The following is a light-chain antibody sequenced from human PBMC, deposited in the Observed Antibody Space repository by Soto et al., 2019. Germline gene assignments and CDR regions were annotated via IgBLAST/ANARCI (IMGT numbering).Light chain of an antibody. V-gene: IGLV2-14*03. CDR2: DVS. CDR1: SSDVGTYNY. Sequence: QSVLTQPASVSGSPGQSITISCTGTSSDVGTYNYVSWYQQHPGKAPKLMIFDVSSRPSGVSNRFSGSKSGNTASLTISGLQAEDEADYYCSSYTPSSTVVFGGGTKLTVL. CDR3: SSYTPSSTVV. J-gene: IGLJ2*01.